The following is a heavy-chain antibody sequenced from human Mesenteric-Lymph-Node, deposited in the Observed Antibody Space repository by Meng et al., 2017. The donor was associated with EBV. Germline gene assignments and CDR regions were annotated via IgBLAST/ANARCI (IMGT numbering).Heavy chain of an antibody. Sequence: QLLLREAASGLVKPSETLSLSCSISGGSTSSGGNLWSWIRQPPGKALEWIGYIYHSGSTSYNPSLKSRVSMSIARSNNQFSLKLTSVTAADTAVYYCVGNYGGNLGWFDPWGQGTLVTVSS. V-gene: IGHV4-30-2*01. CDR1: GGSTSSGGNL. J-gene: IGHJ5*02. CDR3: VGNYGGNLGWFDP. CDR2: IYHSGST. D-gene: IGHD4/OR15-4a*01.